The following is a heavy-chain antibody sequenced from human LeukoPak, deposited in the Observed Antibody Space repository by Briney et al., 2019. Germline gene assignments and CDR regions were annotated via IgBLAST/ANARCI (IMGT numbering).Heavy chain of an antibody. D-gene: IGHD3-22*01. CDR1: GYTFTGYY. CDR2: INPNSGGT. V-gene: IGHV1-2*02. J-gene: IGHJ6*03. CDR3: AGTSGYYYDSSGYNYYMDV. Sequence: GASVKVSCKASGYTFTGYYMHWVRQAPGQGLEWMGWINPNSGGTNYAQKFQGRVTMTRDTSISTAYMELSRLRSDDTAVYYCAGTSGYYYDSSGYNYYMDVWGKGTTVTVSS.